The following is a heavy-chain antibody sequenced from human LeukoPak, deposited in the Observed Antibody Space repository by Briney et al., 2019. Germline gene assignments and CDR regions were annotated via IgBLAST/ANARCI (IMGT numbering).Heavy chain of an antibody. CDR2: IYTSGST. CDR3: ARLWELTRAFDI. Sequence: SETLSLTCTVSGGSISSYYWSWIRQPPGKGPEWIGYIYTSGSTNYNPSLKSRVTISVDTSKNQFSLKLSSVTAADTAVYYCARLWELTRAFDIWGQGTMVTVSS. D-gene: IGHD1-26*01. CDR1: GGSISSYY. V-gene: IGHV4-4*09. J-gene: IGHJ3*02.